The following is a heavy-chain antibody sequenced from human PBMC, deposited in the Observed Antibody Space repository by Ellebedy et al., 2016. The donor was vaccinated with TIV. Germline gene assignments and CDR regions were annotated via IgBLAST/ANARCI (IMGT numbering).Heavy chain of an antibody. CDR3: AREYVGYVGGRNFDY. J-gene: IGHJ4*02. D-gene: IGHD2-15*01. CDR1: GYTFTSYA. V-gene: IGHV1-3*01. Sequence: ASVKVSCKASGYTFTSYAMHWVRQAPGQRLEWMGWINAGNGNTKYSQKFQGRVTITRDTSASTAYMELSSLRSEDTAVYYCAREYVGYVGGRNFDYWGQGILVTVSS. CDR2: INAGNGNT.